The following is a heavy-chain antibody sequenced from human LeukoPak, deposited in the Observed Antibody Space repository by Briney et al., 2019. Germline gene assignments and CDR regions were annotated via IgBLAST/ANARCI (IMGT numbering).Heavy chain of an antibody. Sequence: SETLSLTCTVSGGSISNSSYYWSWIRQPAGKGLEWIGRIYTSGSTNYNPSLKSRVTMSVDTSKNQFSLKLSSVTAADTAVYYCARDSDGNPYYFDYWGQGTLVTVSS. J-gene: IGHJ4*02. CDR2: IYTSGST. CDR3: ARDSDGNPYYFDY. D-gene: IGHD5-24*01. CDR1: GGSISNSSYY. V-gene: IGHV4-61*02.